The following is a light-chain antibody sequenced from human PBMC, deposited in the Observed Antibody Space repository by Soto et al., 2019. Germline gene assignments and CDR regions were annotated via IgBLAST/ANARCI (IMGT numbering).Light chain of an antibody. CDR1: DDIGHY. V-gene: IGKV1-27*01. J-gene: IGKJ1*01. Sequence: DIQMTQSPSSLSASVGDRVTITCRMSDDIGHYLAWYQQKPGKTPSLLIYAASALQSRVPSRFSGSGSGTDFSLTISSLQAEDVGSYYCQKYDSAPWTFGQGTKVEIK. CDR2: AAS. CDR3: QKYDSAPWT.